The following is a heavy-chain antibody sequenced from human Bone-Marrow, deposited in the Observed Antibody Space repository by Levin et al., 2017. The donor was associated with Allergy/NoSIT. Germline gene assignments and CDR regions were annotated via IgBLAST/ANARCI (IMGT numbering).Heavy chain of an antibody. J-gene: IGHJ6*02. V-gene: IGHV4-59*01. CDR1: GASISSYY. D-gene: IGHD2-15*01. CDR3: ARGRYCSGGSCYYYGMDV. Sequence: SETLSLTCTVPGASISSYYWSWIRQPPGKGLEWIGNIHYSESTNYNPSLKSRVTISVDTSKNQFSLKLSSVTAADTAVYYCARGRYCSGGSCYYYGMDVWGQGTTVTVSS. CDR2: IHYSEST.